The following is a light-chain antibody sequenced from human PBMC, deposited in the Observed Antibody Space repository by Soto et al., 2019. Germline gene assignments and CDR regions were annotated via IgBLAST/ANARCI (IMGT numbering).Light chain of an antibody. CDR2: EVS. CDR3: SSYAGSNNFGV. Sequence: QSVLTQPASVSGSPGQSITISCTGTSSDVGGYNYVSWYQQHPGKAPKLMIYEVSKRPSGVPDRFSGSKSGNTASLTVSGLQDEDEADYYCSSYAGSNNFGVFGTGTKVTV. CDR1: SSDVGGYNY. V-gene: IGLV2-8*01. J-gene: IGLJ1*01.